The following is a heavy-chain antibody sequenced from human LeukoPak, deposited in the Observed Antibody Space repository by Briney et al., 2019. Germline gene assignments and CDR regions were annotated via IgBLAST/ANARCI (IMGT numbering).Heavy chain of an antibody. CDR3: ATSLQDFDLVIL. CDR1: GGSISSSSSYY. J-gene: IGHJ4*02. Sequence: SETLSLTCTVSGGSISSSSSYYWGWIRQPPGKGLEWIGSIYNSGITYYNPSLKSRVTTSLDTSKNQFSLEVTSVTAADTAMYYCATSLQDFDLVILWGQGTLVTVSS. CDR2: IYNSGIT. D-gene: IGHD3-9*01. V-gene: IGHV4-39*07.